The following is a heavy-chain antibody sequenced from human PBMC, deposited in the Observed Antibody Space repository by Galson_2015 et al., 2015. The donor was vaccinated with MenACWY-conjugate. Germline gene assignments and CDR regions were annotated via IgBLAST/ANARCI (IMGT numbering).Heavy chain of an antibody. J-gene: IGHJ6*02. Sequence: SVKVSCKASGYSFTKYGVHWVRQAPGRTLEWMGWINTGDGKTKYSQKFQDRVTITRDTSASAAYMELSSLRSEDEAVYYCARSKLPTQFYYYYYGLDVWGQGTTVPVSS. CDR2: INTGDGKT. CDR3: ARSKLPTQFYYYYYGLDV. CDR1: GYSFTKYG. V-gene: IGHV1-3*04. D-gene: IGHD1-7*01.